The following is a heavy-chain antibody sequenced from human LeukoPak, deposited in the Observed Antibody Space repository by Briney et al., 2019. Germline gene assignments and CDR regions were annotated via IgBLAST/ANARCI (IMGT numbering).Heavy chain of an antibody. V-gene: IGHV3-23*01. D-gene: IGHD3-22*01. J-gene: IGHJ4*02. CDR2: ISGSGGST. CDR3: AKSRRTYYYDSSGRALDY. CDR1: GFTFSSYA. Sequence: GGSLRLSCAASGFTFSSYAMSWVRQAPGKGLEWVSAISGSGGSTYYADSVKGRFTISRDNSKNTLYLQMNSLRAEDTAVYYCAKSRRTYYYDSSGRALDYWGQGTLVTVSS.